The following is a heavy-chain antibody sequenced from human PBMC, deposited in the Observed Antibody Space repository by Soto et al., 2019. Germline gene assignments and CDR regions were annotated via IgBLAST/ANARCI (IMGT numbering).Heavy chain of an antibody. CDR3: ARVRGGSYYGVDV. CDR1: SGSFTGYY. J-gene: IGHJ6*02. D-gene: IGHD6-25*01. V-gene: IGHV4-34*01. CDR2: INHSGST. Sequence: SETLSLTCAVNSGSFTGYYWALIRQAPGKGLEWIGEINHSGSTNYNPSLKSRVTISVETSRNQFSLKVNTVTAAETGVYYCARVRGGSYYGVDVWGQGTTVTVSS.